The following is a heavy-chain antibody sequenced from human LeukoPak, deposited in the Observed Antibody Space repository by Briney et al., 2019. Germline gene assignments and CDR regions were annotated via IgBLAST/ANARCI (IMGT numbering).Heavy chain of an antibody. V-gene: IGHV4-59*08. CDR1: GGSISSYY. J-gene: IGHJ4*02. Sequence: SETLSLTCTVSGGSISSYYWSWIRQPPGKGLEWIGDILYSGSTDYNSSLKSRVTISVDTSRNQFSLKLSSVSAADTAVYYCARRSHSSPFDYWGQGTLVTVSS. D-gene: IGHD6-19*01. CDR2: ILYSGST. CDR3: ARRSHSSPFDY.